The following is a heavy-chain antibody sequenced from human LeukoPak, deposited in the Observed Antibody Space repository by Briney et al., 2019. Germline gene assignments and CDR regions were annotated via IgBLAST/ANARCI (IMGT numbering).Heavy chain of an antibody. J-gene: IGHJ4*02. D-gene: IGHD6-6*01. CDR1: GYSFTSYW. V-gene: IGHV5-51*01. Sequence: GESLKISCKGSGYSFTSYWIGWVRQMPGKGLEWMGIIYPGDSDTRYSPSFQGQVTISADKSISTAYLQWSSLKASDTAMYYCARQGIAYSSSSPLDYWGQGTLVTVSS. CDR3: ARQGIAYSSSSPLDY. CDR2: IYPGDSDT.